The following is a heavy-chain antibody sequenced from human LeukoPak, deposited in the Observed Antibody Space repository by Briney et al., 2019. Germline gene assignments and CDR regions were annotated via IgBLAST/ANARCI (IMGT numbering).Heavy chain of an antibody. J-gene: IGHJ4*02. V-gene: IGHV4-34*01. CDR3: ASMAAAGNRDY. CDR1: GGSFSGYY. CDR2: INHSGST. Sequence: SETLSLTCAVYGGSFSGYYWSWIRQPPGKGLEWIGEINHSGSTNYNPSLKSRVTITVDTSKNQFSLKLSSVTAADTAVYYCASMAAAGNRDYWGQGTLVTVSS. D-gene: IGHD6-13*01.